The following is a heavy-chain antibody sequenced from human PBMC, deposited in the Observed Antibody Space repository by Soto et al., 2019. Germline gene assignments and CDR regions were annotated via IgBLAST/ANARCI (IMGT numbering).Heavy chain of an antibody. D-gene: IGHD3-3*01. Sequence: QVQLVESGGGVVQPGRSLRLSCAASEFTFSTYGMLLVRQAPGKGLEWVKIMWYDGSNKYYADSVKGRFTISRDNSKNTLYLQMNSLRAEDTAVYYCAFQPRFGGVNYWGQGSLVTVSS. J-gene: IGHJ4*02. CDR1: EFTFSTYG. CDR3: AFQPRFGGVNY. V-gene: IGHV3-33*01. CDR2: MWYDGSNK.